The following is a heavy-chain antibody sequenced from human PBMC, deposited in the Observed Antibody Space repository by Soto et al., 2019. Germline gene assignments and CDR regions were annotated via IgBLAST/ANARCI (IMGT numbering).Heavy chain of an antibody. CDR1: GGSFSGYY. V-gene: IGHV4-34*01. J-gene: IGHJ6*02. CDR2: INHSGST. D-gene: IGHD5-18*01. Sequence: SETLSLTCAVYGGSFSGYYWSWIRQPPGKGLEWIGEINHSGSTNYNPSLKSRVTISVDTSKNQFSLKLSSVTAADTAVYYCARGPVDTATRGGMDVWGQGTTVTVSS. CDR3: ARGPVDTATRGGMDV.